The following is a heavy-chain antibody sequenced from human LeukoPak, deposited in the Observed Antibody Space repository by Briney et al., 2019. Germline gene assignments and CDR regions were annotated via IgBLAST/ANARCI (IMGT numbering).Heavy chain of an antibody. CDR1: GFTFSTYA. Sequence: GESLRLSCAASGFTFSTYAMSWVRQAPGKGLEWVSGISNTGESTYNADSVKGRFTISRDNSKNMLYLQMNSLSPEDTAVYYCAKWRDDYGDYFDAFDIWGQGTMVTVSS. D-gene: IGHD4-17*01. V-gene: IGHV3-23*01. J-gene: IGHJ3*02. CDR2: ISNTGEST. CDR3: AKWRDDYGDYFDAFDI.